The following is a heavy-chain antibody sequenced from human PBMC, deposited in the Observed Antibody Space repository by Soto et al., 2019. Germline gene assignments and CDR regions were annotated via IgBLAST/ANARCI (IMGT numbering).Heavy chain of an antibody. CDR1: GFTFSSYA. CDR3: AKKYPGTRPFDY. V-gene: IGHV3-23*01. Sequence: AGGSLRLSCAASGFTFSSYAMDWVRQAPGKGLEWVSAIGTNGDTYYADAVKGRFTISRDNLKTTLYLQMNSLRAEDTALYYCAKKYPGTRPFDYWGQGTQVTVSS. D-gene: IGHD2-2*02. CDR2: IGTNGDT. J-gene: IGHJ4*02.